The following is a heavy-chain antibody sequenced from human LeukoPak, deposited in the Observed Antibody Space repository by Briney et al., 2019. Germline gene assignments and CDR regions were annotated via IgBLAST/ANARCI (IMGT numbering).Heavy chain of an antibody. CDR1: GFTFSSYE. CDR3: AKDYNYDFWSGLPGSFDY. J-gene: IGHJ4*02. D-gene: IGHD3-3*01. CDR2: ISSSGSTI. V-gene: IGHV3-48*03. Sequence: GGSLRLSCAASGFTFSSYEMNWVRQAPGKGLEWVSYISSSGSTIYYADSVKGRFTISRDNAKNSLYLQMNSLRAEDTALYYCAKDYNYDFWSGLPGSFDYWGQGTLVTVSS.